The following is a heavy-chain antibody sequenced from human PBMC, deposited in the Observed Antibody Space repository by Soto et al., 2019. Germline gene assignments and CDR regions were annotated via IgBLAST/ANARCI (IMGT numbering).Heavy chain of an antibody. V-gene: IGHV3-15*01. Sequence: GASLRLSCAATGVTCSNAWMSWVRQAPGKGLEWVGHIKSKTDGGATDYAAPVKGRFTISRDNAKNSLFLQMNSLRGEDTAVYYCARSGLALPYSASHWFDPWGHGTLVTVSS. D-gene: IGHD3-22*01. CDR2: IKSKTDGGAT. CDR3: ARSGLALPYSASHWFDP. CDR1: GVTCSNAW. J-gene: IGHJ5*02.